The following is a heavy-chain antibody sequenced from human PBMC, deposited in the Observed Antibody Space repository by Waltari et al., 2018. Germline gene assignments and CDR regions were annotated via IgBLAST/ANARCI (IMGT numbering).Heavy chain of an antibody. D-gene: IGHD3-3*01. V-gene: IGHV3-23*04. J-gene: IGHJ4*02. CDR2: ISGSGGST. CDR1: GFTFSSYA. Sequence: EVQLVESGGGLVQPGGSLRLSCAASGFTFSSYAMSWVRQAPGKGLEWVSAISGSGGSTYYADSVKGRFTISRDNSKNTLYLQMNSLRAEDTAVYYCAKGWTIFGVVIIKGDDFDYWGQGTLVTVSS. CDR3: AKGWTIFGVVIIKGDDFDY.